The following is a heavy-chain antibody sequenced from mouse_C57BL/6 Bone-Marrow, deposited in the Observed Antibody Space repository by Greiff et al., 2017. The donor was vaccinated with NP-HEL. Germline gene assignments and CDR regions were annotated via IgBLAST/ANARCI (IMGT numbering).Heavy chain of an antibody. Sequence: EVQLQQSGPELVKPGASVKMSCKASGYTFTDYNMHWVKQSHGKSLEWIGYINPNNGGTSYNQKFKGKATLTVNKSSSTAYMELRSLTSEDSAVYYCARGGGQLRLEIAYWGQGTLVTVSA. V-gene: IGHV1-22*01. CDR1: GYTFTDYN. CDR2: INPNNGGT. CDR3: ARGGGQLRLEIAY. D-gene: IGHD3-2*02. J-gene: IGHJ3*01.